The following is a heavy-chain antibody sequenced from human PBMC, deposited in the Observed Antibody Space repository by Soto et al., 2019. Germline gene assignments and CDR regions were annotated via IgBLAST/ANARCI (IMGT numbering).Heavy chain of an antibody. V-gene: IGHV3-53*02. CDR2: LYSGGST. J-gene: IGHJ3*02. CDR3: ARDRPGDEGDGFDI. D-gene: IGHD3-10*01. CDR1: GLTVSSNY. Sequence: EVQLVETGGGLIQPGGSLRLSCAASGLTVSSNYMNWVRQAPGKGLEWVSVLYSGGSTHYAGSVKGRFIISTDNSKNTLYLLMNSLRVEDTAVYYCARDRPGDEGDGFDIWGHGTMVTVSS.